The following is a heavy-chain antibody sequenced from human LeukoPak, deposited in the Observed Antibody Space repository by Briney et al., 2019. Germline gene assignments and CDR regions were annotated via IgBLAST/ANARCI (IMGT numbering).Heavy chain of an antibody. D-gene: IGHD4-17*01. Sequence: SETLSLTCTVSGGSISSYYWSWIRQPPAKGLEGIGDIYYSGNTNYNPSLKSRVTISVDTSKNQFSLKLSSVTAADTAVYYCARGGYGDYVDGTLHNWFDPWGQGTLVTVSS. CDR2: IYYSGNT. CDR1: GGSISSYY. J-gene: IGHJ5*02. V-gene: IGHV4-59*01. CDR3: ARGGYGDYVDGTLHNWFDP.